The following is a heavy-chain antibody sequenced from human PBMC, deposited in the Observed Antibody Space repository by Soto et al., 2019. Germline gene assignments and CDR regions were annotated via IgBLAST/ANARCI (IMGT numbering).Heavy chain of an antibody. CDR1: GFSLTTSGVG. J-gene: IGHJ4*02. D-gene: IGHD3-3*01. V-gene: IGHV2-5*02. CDR2: IYWDDDK. Sequence: QITLNESGPTVVKPAETLTLTCTFSGFSLTTSGVGVGWIRQSPGKAPEWLALIYWDDDKCYSASLKSRLTITKDTSKNQVVLTMASVDPADTATYYCAHRILRTVFGLVTTTAIYFDFWGQGTPVVVSS. CDR3: AHRILRTVFGLVTTTAIYFDF.